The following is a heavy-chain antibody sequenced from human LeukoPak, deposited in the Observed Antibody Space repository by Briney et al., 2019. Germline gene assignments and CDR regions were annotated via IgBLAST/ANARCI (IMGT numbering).Heavy chain of an antibody. CDR1: GYTFTSYG. V-gene: IGHV1-8*02. D-gene: IGHD5-18*01. Sequence: AASVKVSCKASGYTFTSYGISWVRQATGQGLEWMGWMNPNSGNTGYAQKFQGRVTMTRNTSISTAYMELSSLRSEDTAVYYCARGVSVDTAMAYDYWGQGTLVTVSP. CDR3: ARGVSVDTAMAYDY. J-gene: IGHJ4*02. CDR2: MNPNSGNT.